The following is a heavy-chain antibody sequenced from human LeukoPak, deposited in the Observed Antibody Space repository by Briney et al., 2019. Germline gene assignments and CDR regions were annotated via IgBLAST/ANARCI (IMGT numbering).Heavy chain of an antibody. CDR1: GGSISNYY. D-gene: IGHD3-3*01. Sequence: KPSETLSLTCTVSGGSISNYYWSWIRQPPGEGLEWIGYIYYSGSTNYNPSLKSRVTISVDTSKNQFSLKLSSVTAADTAVYYCARVGKPYYDFWSGYGNWFDPWGQGTLVTVSS. CDR3: ARVGKPYYDFWSGYGNWFDP. V-gene: IGHV4-59*01. CDR2: IYYSGST. J-gene: IGHJ5*02.